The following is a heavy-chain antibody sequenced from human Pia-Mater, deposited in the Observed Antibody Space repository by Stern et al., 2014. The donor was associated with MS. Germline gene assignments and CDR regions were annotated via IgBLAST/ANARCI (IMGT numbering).Heavy chain of an antibody. CDR2: IHHSGTT. CDR1: GASISNTNW. J-gene: IGHJ4*02. V-gene: IGHV4-4*02. CDR3: ARVYSGHDWFDY. Sequence: VQLQESGPGLMKPSGTLSLTCDVSGASISNTNWWGWVRQPPGMGLEWIGEIHHSGTTNFNPSLKSRVTMSVDKSKNQFSLELNSVTAADTAVYFCARVYSGHDWFDYWGQGTLVTVSS. D-gene: IGHD5-12*01.